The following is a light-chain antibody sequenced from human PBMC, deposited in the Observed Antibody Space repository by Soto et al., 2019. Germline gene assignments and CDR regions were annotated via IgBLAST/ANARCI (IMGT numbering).Light chain of an antibody. V-gene: IGLV9-49*01. CDR1: SGYSNYK. CDR2: VGTGGIVG. J-gene: IGLJ2*01. Sequence: QAVVTQPPAASASLGASVTLTCTLSSGYSNYKVDWYQQRPGKGPRFVMRVGTGGIVGSKGDGIPDRFSVLGSGLNRYLTIKNIQEEDESDYHCGADHGSGSNFLVVFGGGTKLTVL. CDR3: GADHGSGSNFLVV.